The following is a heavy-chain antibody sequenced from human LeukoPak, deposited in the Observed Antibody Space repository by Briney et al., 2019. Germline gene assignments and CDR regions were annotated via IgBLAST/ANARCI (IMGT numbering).Heavy chain of an antibody. V-gene: IGHV3-30*02. CDR2: MWYDGSYK. CDR3: AKGISNWGNLDY. Sequence: PGGSLRLSCAASGFTLSTYTMNWVRQAPGKGLEWVAFMWYDGSYKHYAESVKGRCTISSDNSKNTLYLQMNSLRAEDTALYYCAKGISNWGNLDYWGQGTLITVSS. D-gene: IGHD7-27*01. CDR1: GFTLSTYT. J-gene: IGHJ4*02.